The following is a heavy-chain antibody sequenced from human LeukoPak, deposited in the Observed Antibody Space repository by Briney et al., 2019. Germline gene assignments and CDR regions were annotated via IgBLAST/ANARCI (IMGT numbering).Heavy chain of an antibody. CDR1: GFTFDDYA. Sequence: GGSLRLSCAASGFTFDDYAMHWVRQAPGKGLEWVSGISWNSGSIGYADSVKGRFTISRDNAKNSLYLQMNSLRAEDTAVYYCASMGGDYGGGFDYWGQGTLVTVSS. CDR3: ASMGGDYGGGFDY. CDR2: ISWNSGSI. V-gene: IGHV3-9*01. J-gene: IGHJ4*02. D-gene: IGHD4-23*01.